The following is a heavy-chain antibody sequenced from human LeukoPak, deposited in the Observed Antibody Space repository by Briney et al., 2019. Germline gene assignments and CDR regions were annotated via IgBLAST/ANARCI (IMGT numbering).Heavy chain of an antibody. J-gene: IGHJ4*02. CDR2: ISSSSSYI. V-gene: IGHV3-21*01. CDR1: GFTFSSYS. D-gene: IGHD3-9*01. Sequence: GGSLRLSCAASGFTFSSYSMNWARQAPGKGLEWVSSISSSSSYIYYADSVKGRFTISRDNAKNSLYLQMNSLRAEDTAVYYCARSVDILTGHLDYWGQGTLVTVSS. CDR3: ARSVDILTGHLDY.